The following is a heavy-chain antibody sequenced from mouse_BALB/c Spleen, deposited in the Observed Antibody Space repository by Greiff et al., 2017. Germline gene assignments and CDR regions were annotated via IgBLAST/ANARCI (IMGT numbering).Heavy chain of an antibody. CDR2: IWSGGST. CDR3: ARKGVYDGYWFAY. CDR1: GFSLTSYG. J-gene: IGHJ3*01. D-gene: IGHD2-3*01. V-gene: IGHV2-2*02. Sequence: VQLQQSGPGLVQPSQSLSITCTVSGFSLTSYGVHWVRQSPGKGLEWLGVIWSGGSTDYNAAFISRLSISKDNSKSQVFFKMKSLQANDTAIYYCARKGVYDGYWFAYWGQGTLVTVSA.